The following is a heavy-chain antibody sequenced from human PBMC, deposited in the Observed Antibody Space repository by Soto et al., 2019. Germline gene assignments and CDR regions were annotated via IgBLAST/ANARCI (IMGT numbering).Heavy chain of an antibody. Sequence: SETLSLTCSVSGGSIGRGDYYWSWIRQPPGKGLEWIGYIYYTGSTYYNPSLKSRVTISVDRSKNQFSLKLSSVTAADTAVYYCARKTTVRTHYFDYWGQGTLVTVSS. V-gene: IGHV4-30-4*01. J-gene: IGHJ4*02. D-gene: IGHD4-4*01. CDR2: IYYTGST. CDR3: ARKTTVRTHYFDY. CDR1: GGSIGRGDYY.